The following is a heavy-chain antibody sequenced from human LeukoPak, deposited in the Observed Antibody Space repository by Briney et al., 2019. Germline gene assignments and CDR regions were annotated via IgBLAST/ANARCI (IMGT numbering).Heavy chain of an antibody. CDR3: ARVASHCSGGSCYSFDAFDI. CDR2: LSPNSGGT. CDR1: GYTFTGYY. Sequence: GASVKVSCKASGYTFTGYYMHWVRQAPGQGLEWMGWLSPNSGGTNYAQKFQGWVTMTRDTSISTAYMELSRLRSDDTAVYYCARVASHCSGGSCYSFDAFDIWGQGTMVTVSS. J-gene: IGHJ3*02. D-gene: IGHD2-15*01. V-gene: IGHV1-2*04.